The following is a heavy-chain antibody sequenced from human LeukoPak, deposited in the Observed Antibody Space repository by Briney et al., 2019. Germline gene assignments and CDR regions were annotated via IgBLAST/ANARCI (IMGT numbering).Heavy chain of an antibody. Sequence: ETLSLTCTVSGGSISSYYWSWIRQPPGKGLEWIGYIYYSGSTNYNPSLKSRVTISVDTSKNQFSLKLSSVTAADTAVYYCARQLAVAGSGVSWFDPWGQGTLVTVSS. D-gene: IGHD6-19*01. CDR3: ARQLAVAGSGVSWFDP. J-gene: IGHJ5*02. CDR1: GGSISSYY. V-gene: IGHV4-59*01. CDR2: IYYSGST.